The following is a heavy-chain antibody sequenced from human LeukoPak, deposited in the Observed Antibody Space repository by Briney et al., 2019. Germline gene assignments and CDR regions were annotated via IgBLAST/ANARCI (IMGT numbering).Heavy chain of an antibody. CDR1: GGSISSYY. CDR2: IYYSGST. CDR3: ARSLFWSGSYFDY. Sequence: TASETLSLTCTVSGGSISSYYWSWIRQPPGKGLEWIGYIYYSGSTNYNPSLKSRVTISVDTSKNQFSLKLSSVTAADTAVYYCARSLFWSGSYFDYWGQGTLVTVSS. D-gene: IGHD3-3*01. V-gene: IGHV4-59*12. J-gene: IGHJ4*02.